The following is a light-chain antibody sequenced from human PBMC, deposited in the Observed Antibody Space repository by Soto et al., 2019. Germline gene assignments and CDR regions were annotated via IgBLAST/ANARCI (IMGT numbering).Light chain of an antibody. CDR1: QGISDY. CDR3: QQFNAYPLT. CDR2: GAS. Sequence: DIQLTQSPSFLSASVGDRVTISCRASQGISDYLAWYQQKPGKAPKLLIYGASTLQSGVPSRFSSSASGTEFTLTISSLQPEDFATYFCQQFNAYPLTFGGGTNLEIK. V-gene: IGKV1-9*01. J-gene: IGKJ4*01.